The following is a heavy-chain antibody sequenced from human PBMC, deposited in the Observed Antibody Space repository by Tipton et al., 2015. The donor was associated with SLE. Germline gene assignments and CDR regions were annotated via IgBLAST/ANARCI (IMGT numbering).Heavy chain of an antibody. D-gene: IGHD5-12*01. CDR1: GFTFSSYG. CDR2: ISGSGGST. CDR3: AKGSGYDYDYWYFDL. Sequence: SLRLSCAASGFTFSSYGMSWVRQAPGKGLEWVSAISGSGGSTYYADSVKGRFTISRDNSKNTLFLQMNSLRAEDTAVYYCAKGSGYDYDYWYFDLWGRGTLVTVSS. V-gene: IGHV3-23*01. J-gene: IGHJ2*01.